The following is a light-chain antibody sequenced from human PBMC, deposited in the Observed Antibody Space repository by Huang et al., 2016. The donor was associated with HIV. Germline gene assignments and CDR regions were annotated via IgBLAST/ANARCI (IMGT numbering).Light chain of an antibody. V-gene: IGKV3-11*01. J-gene: IGKJ4*01. CDR1: QRFKTY. Sequence: VVLTQSPATLSLPPGQRATLSCRASQRFKTYLAWYQQKPGQAPRLLIYGASNRAPGIPSWFSGSGSGTAFTLTISSLEPEDSAIYYCQQRDNWLTFGGGTKVEI. CDR2: GAS. CDR3: QQRDNWLT.